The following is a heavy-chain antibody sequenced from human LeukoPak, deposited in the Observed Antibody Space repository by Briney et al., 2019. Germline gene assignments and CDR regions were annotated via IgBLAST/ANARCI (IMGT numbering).Heavy chain of an antibody. J-gene: IGHJ5*02. CDR1: GGSFSGYY. CDR3: ARVPNWDNWSDP. D-gene: IGHD7-27*01. V-gene: IGHV4-34*01. CDR2: INHSGST. Sequence: PSETLSLTCAVYGGSFSGYYWSWIRQPPGKGLEWIGEINHSGSTNYNPSLKSRVTISVDTSKNQFSLKLSSVTAADTAVYYCARVPNWDNWSDPWGQGTLVTVSS.